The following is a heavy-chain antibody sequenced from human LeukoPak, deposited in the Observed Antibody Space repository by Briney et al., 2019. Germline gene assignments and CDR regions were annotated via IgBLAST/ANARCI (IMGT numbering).Heavy chain of an antibody. V-gene: IGHV3-21*01. D-gene: IGHD2-2*01. Sequence: GGSLRLSCAASGFTFSSYSMNWVRQAPGKGLEWVSSISSSSSYIYYADSVKGRFTISRDNAKNALYLQMNSLRAEDTAVYYCAKGGGIVVVPAAREGDYWGQGTLVTVSS. CDR2: ISSSSSYI. CDR3: AKGGGIVVVPAAREGDY. J-gene: IGHJ4*02. CDR1: GFTFSSYS.